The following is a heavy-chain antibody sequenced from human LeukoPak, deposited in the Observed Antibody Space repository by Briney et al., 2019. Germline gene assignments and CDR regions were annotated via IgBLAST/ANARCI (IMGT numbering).Heavy chain of an antibody. Sequence: GGSLRLSCVASGFTFSSHGMNWVRQAPGKGLEWVSSISSSSSYIYYADSVKGRFTISRDNARNSLYLQMNSLRAEDTAVYYCARGLRYFDWSLDYWGQGTLVTVSS. CDR3: ARGLRYFDWSLDY. J-gene: IGHJ4*02. D-gene: IGHD3-9*01. V-gene: IGHV3-21*01. CDR2: ISSSSSYI. CDR1: GFTFSSHG.